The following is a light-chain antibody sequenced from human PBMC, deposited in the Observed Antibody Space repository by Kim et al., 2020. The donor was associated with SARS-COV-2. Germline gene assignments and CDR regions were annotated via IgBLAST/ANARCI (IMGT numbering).Light chain of an antibody. Sequence: GQSRTISCTGTSSDVGGYDLVSWYQQHPGKAPKLMICDVSNRPSGVPDRFSGSKSGNTASLTISGLQADDEADYYCCSYAGSYTWVFGGGTQLTVL. J-gene: IGLJ3*02. CDR2: DVS. CDR3: CSYAGSYTWV. CDR1: SSDVGGYDL. V-gene: IGLV2-11*03.